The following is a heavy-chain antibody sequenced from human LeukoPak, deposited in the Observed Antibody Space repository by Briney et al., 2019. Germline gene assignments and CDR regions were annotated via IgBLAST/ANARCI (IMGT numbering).Heavy chain of an antibody. D-gene: IGHD3-22*01. CDR2: ISSSSATK. J-gene: IGHJ4*02. Sequence: GSLRLSCAASGFTFSTYSMNWVRQAPGEGLEWVSYISSSSATKYYAASVQGRFTIFRDNAKKSLYLQMNSLGAGDTAVYYCARAEKGGYYDSSGYDYWGQGTLVTVSS. V-gene: IGHV3-48*04. CDR1: GFTFSTYS. CDR3: ARAEKGGYYDSSGYDY.